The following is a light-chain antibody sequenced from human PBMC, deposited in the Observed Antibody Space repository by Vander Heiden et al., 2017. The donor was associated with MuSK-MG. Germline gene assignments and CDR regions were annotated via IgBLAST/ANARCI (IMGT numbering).Light chain of an antibody. CDR1: QSVLYSSNNKNY. Sequence: DIVMTQSPDSLAVSLGERATINCKSSQSVLYSSNNKNYLAWYQQKPGQPPNLLIYWASTREAGVPDRFSGSGYGTDFTLTISSRQAEDVAVYYCQQYESHFMYTFGQGTKLEIK. CDR2: WAS. CDR3: QQYESHFMYT. J-gene: IGKJ2*01. V-gene: IGKV4-1*01.